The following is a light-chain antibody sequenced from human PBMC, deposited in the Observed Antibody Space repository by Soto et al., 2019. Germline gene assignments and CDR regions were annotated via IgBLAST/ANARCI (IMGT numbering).Light chain of an antibody. Sequence: DIVMTQSPATLSVSPGERATLSCRASQSISSNLAWYQQKSGQAPRLLIDGASTSATGISARFSGSGSGTDFTLTISSLQSEDLAVYYCQQYNNWPLTFGQGTRLEIK. V-gene: IGKV3-15*01. CDR1: QSISSN. CDR3: QQYNNWPLT. CDR2: GAS. J-gene: IGKJ5*01.